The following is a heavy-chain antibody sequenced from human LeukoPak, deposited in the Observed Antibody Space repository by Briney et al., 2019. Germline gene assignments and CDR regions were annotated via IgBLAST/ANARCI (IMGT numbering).Heavy chain of an antibody. CDR1: GFIFSDYW. CDR3: ARAGGTYYGIAFDM. J-gene: IGHJ3*02. D-gene: IGHD1-26*01. CDR2: IKRDGSEK. V-gene: IGHV3-7*01. Sequence: PGGSLRLSCAASGFIFSDYWMSWVRQAPGKGLEWVANIKRDGSEKYYVDSVKGRFTISRDNAKNSLYLQMNSLRGEDTAVYYCARAGGTYYGIAFDMWGQGTMVTVSS.